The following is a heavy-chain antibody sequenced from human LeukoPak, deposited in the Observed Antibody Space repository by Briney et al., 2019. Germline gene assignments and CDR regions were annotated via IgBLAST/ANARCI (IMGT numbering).Heavy chain of an antibody. CDR2: IYYSGSI. CDR3: ARPYSGSYHYYMDV. J-gene: IGHJ6*03. CDR1: GGSISSYY. Sequence: SETLSLTCTVSGGSISSYYWSWIRQPPGKGLEWIGYIYYSGSIKYNPSLKSRVTISIDTSKNQFSLKLSSVTAADTAVYYCARPYSGSYHYYMDVWGKGTTVTVSS. V-gene: IGHV4-59*08. D-gene: IGHD1-26*01.